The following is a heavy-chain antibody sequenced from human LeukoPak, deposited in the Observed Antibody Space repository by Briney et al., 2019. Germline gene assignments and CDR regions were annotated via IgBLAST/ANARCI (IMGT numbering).Heavy chain of an antibody. CDR1: GGSISSYY. CDR2: IYTSGST. J-gene: IGHJ6*03. Sequence: PSETLSLTCTVSGGSISSYYWSWIRQPPGKGLEWIGYIYTSGSTNYNPSLKSRVTISVDTSKNQFSLKLSSVTAADTAVDYCARARHYYYYMDVWGKGTTVTVSS. CDR3: ARARHYYYYMDV. V-gene: IGHV4-4*09. D-gene: IGHD6-6*01.